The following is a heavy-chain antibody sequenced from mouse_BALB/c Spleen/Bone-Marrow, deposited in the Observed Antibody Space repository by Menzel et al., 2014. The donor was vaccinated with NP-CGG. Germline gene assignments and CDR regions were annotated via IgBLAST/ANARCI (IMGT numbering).Heavy chain of an antibody. Sequence: EVQGVESGGGLVQPGGSLKLSCAASGFDFSRYWMSWVRQAPGKGLEWIGEINPDSSTINYTPSLKDKFIISRDNAKNTLYLQMSKVRSEDTALHYCARLYYDYDDVFYWYFDVWGAGTTVTVSS. CDR3: ARLYYDYDDVFYWYFDV. CDR2: INPDSSTI. J-gene: IGHJ1*01. D-gene: IGHD2-4*01. CDR1: GFDFSRYW. V-gene: IGHV4-1*02.